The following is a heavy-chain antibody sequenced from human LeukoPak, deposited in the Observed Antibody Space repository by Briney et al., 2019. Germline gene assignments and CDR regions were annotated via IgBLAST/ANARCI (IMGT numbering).Heavy chain of an antibody. Sequence: GGSLRLSCAASGFTFSSYGMHWVRQAPGKGLEWVAVISYDGSNKYYADSAKGRYTISRDNSKNTLYLQMNSLRAEDTAVYYCAKDEGIAAAGTRLDYWGQGTLVTVS. CDR3: AKDEGIAAAGTRLDY. V-gene: IGHV3-30*18. CDR2: ISYDGSNK. J-gene: IGHJ4*02. D-gene: IGHD6-13*01. CDR1: GFTFSSYG.